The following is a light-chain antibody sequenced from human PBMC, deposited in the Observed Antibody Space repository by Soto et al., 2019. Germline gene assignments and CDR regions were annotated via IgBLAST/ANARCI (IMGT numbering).Light chain of an antibody. CDR2: AAS. CDR1: QSISVH. CDR3: QQRYITPYT. Sequence: DIQMTQSPSSLSASVGDTVTITCRASQSISVHLNWYQQKGGKVPKLQIYAASNLYSGVQSRFSGSGAETDLALTISSLQPQDFATYYCQQRYITPYTFGQGTRVEIK. V-gene: IGKV1-39*01. J-gene: IGKJ2*01.